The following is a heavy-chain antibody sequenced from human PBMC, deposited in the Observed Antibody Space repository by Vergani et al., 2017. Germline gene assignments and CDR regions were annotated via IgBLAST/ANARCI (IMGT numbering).Heavy chain of an antibody. D-gene: IGHD5-18*01. CDR3: AKGGVGYTYGYFDY. CDR1: GFTFSSYA. J-gene: IGHJ4*02. Sequence: EVQLVESGGGLVKPGGSLRLSCAASGFTFSSYAMSWVRQAPGKGLEWVSAISGSAGSPYYADSVKGRFPISRDHSKNTLYLQMISLRAEDTAVYYCAKGGVGYTYGYFDYWGQGTLVTVSS. CDR2: ISGSAGSP. V-gene: IGHV3-23*04.